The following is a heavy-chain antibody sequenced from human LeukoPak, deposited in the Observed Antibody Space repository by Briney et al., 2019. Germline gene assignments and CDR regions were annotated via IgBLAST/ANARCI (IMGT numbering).Heavy chain of an antibody. CDR1: GFNFSSYG. CDR3: ARYCGGGNCYFGLDV. CDR2: MWYDGSNK. D-gene: IGHD2-15*01. V-gene: IGHV3-33*01. Sequence: AGGSLRLSCAASGFNFSSYGMHWVRQAPGKGLEWVALMWYDGSNKHYADSVKGRLTISRDNSKSTLYLQMNSLRAEDTAVYYCARYCGGGNCYFGLDVWGQGTTVIVSS. J-gene: IGHJ6*02.